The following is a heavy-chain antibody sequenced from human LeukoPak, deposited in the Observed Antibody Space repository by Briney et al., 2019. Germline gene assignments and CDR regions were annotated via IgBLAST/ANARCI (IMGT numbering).Heavy chain of an antibody. Sequence: GASVKVSCKASGYTFTSYDINWVRQATGQGLEWMGWMNPNSGNTGYAQKFQGRVTITRNTSISTAYMELSRLRSDDTAVYYCARVCCSSTSCYFGAFDIWGQGTMVTVSS. CDR3: ARVCCSSTSCYFGAFDI. D-gene: IGHD2-2*01. CDR1: GYTFTSYD. CDR2: MNPNSGNT. J-gene: IGHJ3*02. V-gene: IGHV1-8*03.